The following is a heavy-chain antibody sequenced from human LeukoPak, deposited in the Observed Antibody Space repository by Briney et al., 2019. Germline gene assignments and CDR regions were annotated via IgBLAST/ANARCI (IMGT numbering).Heavy chain of an antibody. CDR3: ARDSEYSSSFAFDI. CDR1: GSTFSSHW. V-gene: IGHV3-7*01. CDR2: INQDGSER. J-gene: IGHJ3*02. D-gene: IGHD6-13*01. Sequence: GGSLRLSCAASGSTFSSHWMTWVRQAPGKGLEWVANINQDGSERYYVDSVKGRFTISRDNAKNSLHLQMNSLRAEDTAVYYCARDSEYSSSFAFDIWGQGTMVTVSS.